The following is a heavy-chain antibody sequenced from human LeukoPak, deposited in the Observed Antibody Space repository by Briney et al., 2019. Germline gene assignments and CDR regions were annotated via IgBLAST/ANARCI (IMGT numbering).Heavy chain of an antibody. V-gene: IGHV4-31*03. D-gene: IGHD5-24*01. Sequence: SETLSLTCTVSGGSISRGGYYWIWIRQHPGQALEWIGYIYYSGSTYYNPYLKSRVTISVDTSKNQFSLKLSSVTAADTAVYYCARRSDGSTWYFDLWGRGTLVTVSS. J-gene: IGHJ2*01. CDR3: ARRSDGSTWYFDL. CDR1: GGSISRGGYY. CDR2: IYYSGST.